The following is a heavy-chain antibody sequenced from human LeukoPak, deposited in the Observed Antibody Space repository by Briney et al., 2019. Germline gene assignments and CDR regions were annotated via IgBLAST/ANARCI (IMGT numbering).Heavy chain of an antibody. Sequence: AGGSLRLSCAASGFTFSSYAMHWVRQAPGKGREWVAVIMFDGANKYYADSVKGRFTISRDTSKNTLYLQMNSLRAEDTAVYYCAKDSSGTLFWFGPWGQGTLVTVSS. CDR3: AKDSSGTLFWFGP. J-gene: IGHJ5*02. V-gene: IGHV3-33*06. D-gene: IGHD6-13*01. CDR1: GFTFSSYA. CDR2: IMFDGANK.